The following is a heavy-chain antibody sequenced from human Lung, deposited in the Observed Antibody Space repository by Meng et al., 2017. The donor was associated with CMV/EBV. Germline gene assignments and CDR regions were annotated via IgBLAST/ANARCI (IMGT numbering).Heavy chain of an antibody. J-gene: IGHJ6*02. Sequence: GSXRLSCAASGFTFSSYVMHWVRQAPGKGLEWVAVIWYDGSNKYYADSVKGRFTISRDNSKNTLYMQMNSLRAEDTAVYYCAKDVAAPTQPYYYYYGMDVWXQGTTVTVSS. V-gene: IGHV3-33*06. CDR1: GFTFSSYV. CDR3: AKDVAAPTQPYYYYYGMDV. CDR2: IWYDGSNK. D-gene: IGHD6-6*01.